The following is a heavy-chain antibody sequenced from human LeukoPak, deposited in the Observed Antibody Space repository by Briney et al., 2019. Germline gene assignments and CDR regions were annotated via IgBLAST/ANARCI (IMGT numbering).Heavy chain of an antibody. CDR1: GYTFTGYY. D-gene: IGHD3-10*01. J-gene: IGHJ6*02. V-gene: IGHV1-2*02. CDR2: INPNSGGT. CDR3: ARDPRVPFGMDV. Sequence: ASAKVSCKASGYTFTGYYIHWVRQAPGQGLEWMGWINPNSGGTNYAQKFQGRVTMTRDTSISTAYMELSRLTSDDTAVYYCARDPRVPFGMDVWGQGTTVTVS.